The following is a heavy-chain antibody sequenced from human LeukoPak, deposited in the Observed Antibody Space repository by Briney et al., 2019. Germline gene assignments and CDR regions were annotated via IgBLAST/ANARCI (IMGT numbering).Heavy chain of an antibody. D-gene: IGHD6-19*01. CDR2: IHNSGRT. CDR3: ARGGWYNDY. J-gene: IGHJ4*02. Sequence: SETLSLTCTVSGGSVNTGNYYRSWIRQPPGTRLEWIGYIHNSGRTDYNPSLKSRVTISKDTSQNQFSLKLNSLTAADTAMYFCARGGWYNDYWGRGTLITVSS. CDR1: GGSVNTGNYY. V-gene: IGHV4-61*01.